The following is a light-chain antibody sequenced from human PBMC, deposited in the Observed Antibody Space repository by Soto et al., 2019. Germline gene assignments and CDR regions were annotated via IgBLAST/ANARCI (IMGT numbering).Light chain of an antibody. CDR2: GAS. CDR1: QSVTSNY. Sequence: IVLTQSPGTLSLSPGDRATLSCRASQSVTSNYVAWYQQKPGQAPRLVIYGASRRSTGIPDRFRGSGSWTDFTLTISRLEPEDFAVYYCQQYDTSPMYTFGQGTKLEIK. J-gene: IGKJ2*01. V-gene: IGKV3-20*01. CDR3: QQYDTSPMYT.